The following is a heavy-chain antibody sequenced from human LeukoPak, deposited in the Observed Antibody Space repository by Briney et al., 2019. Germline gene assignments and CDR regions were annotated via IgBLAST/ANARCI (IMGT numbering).Heavy chain of an antibody. Sequence: GSLRLSCAASGFTFSSYAMSWVRQAPGKGLEWVSAISGSGGSTYYADSVKGRFTISRDNSKNTLYLQMNSLRAEDTAVYYCANLWIQLWGHFDYWGQGTLVTVSS. D-gene: IGHD5-18*01. CDR2: ISGSGGST. CDR3: ANLWIQLWGHFDY. CDR1: GFTFSSYA. V-gene: IGHV3-23*01. J-gene: IGHJ4*02.